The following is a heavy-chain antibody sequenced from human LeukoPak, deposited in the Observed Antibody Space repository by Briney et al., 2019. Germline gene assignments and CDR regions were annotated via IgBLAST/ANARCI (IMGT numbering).Heavy chain of an antibody. D-gene: IGHD6-19*01. V-gene: IGHV3-48*02. CDR1: GFTFSNYA. J-gene: IGHJ4*02. CDR3: ARDRRGWYVPDY. CDR2: ISDSSTAL. Sequence: GGSLRLSCAASGFTFSNYAILWVRQAPGKGLEWVSYISDSSTALYYTDSVKGRFTISRDNAKNSLYLQMNSLRDEDTAMYYCARDRRGWYVPDYWGQGTLVTVSS.